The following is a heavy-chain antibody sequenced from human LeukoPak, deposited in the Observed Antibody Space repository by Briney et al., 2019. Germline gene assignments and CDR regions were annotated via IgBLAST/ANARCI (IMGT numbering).Heavy chain of an antibody. Sequence: PGGSLSLSCAASGFTFSSYSMNWVRQAPGKGLEWVSYISGSGYTIYYAASVKGRFTISRDNAKNSLYLQMNSLRAEDTAVYYCARSAGYGGYASWGQGTLVTVSS. J-gene: IGHJ5*02. D-gene: IGHD5-12*01. CDR3: ARSAGYGGYAS. CDR1: GFTFSSYS. CDR2: ISGSGYTI. V-gene: IGHV3-48*01.